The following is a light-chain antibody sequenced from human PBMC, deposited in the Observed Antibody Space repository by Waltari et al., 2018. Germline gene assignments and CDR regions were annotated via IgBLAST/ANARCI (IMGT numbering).Light chain of an antibody. Sequence: EVVLTQSPGTLSLSPGERATLSCRASQTVSRSRIAWYLHKPGQAPSLLIYGASGRATGIPDRFSDSGSGTDFSLTISRVEPEDFAVYYCQQFGSSVMYTFGQGTKLEIK. V-gene: IGKV3-20*01. J-gene: IGKJ2*01. CDR1: QTVSRSR. CDR2: GAS. CDR3: QQFGSSVMYT.